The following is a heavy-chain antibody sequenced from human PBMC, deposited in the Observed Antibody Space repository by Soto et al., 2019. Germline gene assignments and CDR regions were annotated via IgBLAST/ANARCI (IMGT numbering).Heavy chain of an antibody. Sequence: QVQLQESGPGLVKPSETLSLTCTVSGGSVSSGSYYWSWIRQPPGKGLEWIGYIYYSGSTNYNPSLKSRVTISVDTSKNQFSLKLSSVTAADTAVYYCARALPPGYGGSGFDVWGQGTTVTVSS. D-gene: IGHD3-10*01. CDR3: ARALPPGYGGSGFDV. CDR2: IYYSGST. CDR1: GGSVSSGSYY. V-gene: IGHV4-61*01. J-gene: IGHJ6*02.